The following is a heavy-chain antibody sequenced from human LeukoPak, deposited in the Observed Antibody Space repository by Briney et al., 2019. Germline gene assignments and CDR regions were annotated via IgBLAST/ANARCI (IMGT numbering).Heavy chain of an antibody. V-gene: IGHV1-2*02. CDR3: ARDRLQRVYYYGSGSYWLFDY. CDR1: GYTFTGYY. D-gene: IGHD3-10*01. J-gene: IGHJ4*02. Sequence: ASVKVSCKASGYTFTGYYMHWVRQAPGQGLEWMGWINPNSGGTNYAQKFQGRVTMTRDTSISTAYMELSRLRSDDTAVYYCARDRLQRVYYYGSGSYWLFDYWGQGTLVTVSS. CDR2: INPNSGGT.